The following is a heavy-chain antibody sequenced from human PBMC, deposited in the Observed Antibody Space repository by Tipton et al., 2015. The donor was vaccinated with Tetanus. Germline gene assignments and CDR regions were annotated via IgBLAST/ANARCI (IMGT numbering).Heavy chain of an antibody. CDR2: IPPIDSET. CDR3: ARHLIRTGHSPMDP. J-gene: IGHJ5*02. CDR1: GYSFSSANFW. Sequence: VQLVQSGAEVKKPGECLKISCKASGYSFSSANFWIGWVRQMPGKGLESMGVIPPIDSETRYSPSFEEQVTFSAAKSINTASLAWSALKSSATAVYFCARHLIRTGHSPMDPWGQGTLVAFSS. D-gene: IGHD5-12*01. V-gene: IGHV5-51*01.